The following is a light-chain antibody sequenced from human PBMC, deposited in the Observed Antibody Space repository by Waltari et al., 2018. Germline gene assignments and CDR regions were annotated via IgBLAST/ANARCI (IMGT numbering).Light chain of an antibody. CDR3: QQYDNWPPYT. J-gene: IGKJ2*01. CDR1: QSVGSN. V-gene: IGKV3-15*01. Sequence: EIVMTQSPATLYVSPGERATLSCRASQSVGSNLAWYQQKPGQAPRLLIYGASTRATGIPARFSGSGSGTEFTLTISSLQSEDFAVYYCQQYDNWPPYTFGQGTKLEIK. CDR2: GAS.